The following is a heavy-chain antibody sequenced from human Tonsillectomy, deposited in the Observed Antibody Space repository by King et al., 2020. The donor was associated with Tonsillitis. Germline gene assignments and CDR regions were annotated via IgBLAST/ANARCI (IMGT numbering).Heavy chain of an antibody. D-gene: IGHD5-18*01. CDR2: ISSSGSTI. CDR3: ARKAIQLWYPIDY. Sequence: QLVQSGGGLVQPGGSLRLSCAASGFTFSSYEMNWVRQAPGKGLEWVSYISSSGSTIYYADSVKGRFTISRDNAKNSLYLQMNSLRAEDTAVYYCARKAIQLWYPIDYWGQGTLVTVSS. V-gene: IGHV3-48*03. J-gene: IGHJ4*02. CDR1: GFTFSSYE.